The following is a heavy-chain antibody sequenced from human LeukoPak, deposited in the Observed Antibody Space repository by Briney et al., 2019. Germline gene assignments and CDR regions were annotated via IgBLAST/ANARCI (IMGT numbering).Heavy chain of an antibody. D-gene: IGHD2-8*01. Sequence: PGGSLRLSCAASGFTFGSSWMSWVRQAPGKGLEWAANIKQDGTEKYYVDSVNGRFTISRDNAKNSLYLQMNSLRAEDTAVYYCARDMYGGTDYWGQGTLVTVSS. V-gene: IGHV3-7*01. CDR1: GFTFGSSW. CDR2: IKQDGTEK. J-gene: IGHJ4*02. CDR3: ARDMYGGTDY.